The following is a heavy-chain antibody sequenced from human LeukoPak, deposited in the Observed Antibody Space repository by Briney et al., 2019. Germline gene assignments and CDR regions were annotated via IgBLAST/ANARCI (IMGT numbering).Heavy chain of an antibody. V-gene: IGHV3-23*01. D-gene: IGHD3-3*01. CDR2: ISGSGGST. CDR3: AKYPTEGLLYSRTGGYNWFDP. Sequence: GGSLRLSCAASGFTFSSCAMSWVRQAPGKGLEWVSAISGSGGSTYYADSVKGRFTISRDNSKNTLYLQMNSLRAEDTAVYYCAKYPTEGLLYSRTGGYNWFDPWGQGTLVTVSS. CDR1: GFTFSSCA. J-gene: IGHJ5*02.